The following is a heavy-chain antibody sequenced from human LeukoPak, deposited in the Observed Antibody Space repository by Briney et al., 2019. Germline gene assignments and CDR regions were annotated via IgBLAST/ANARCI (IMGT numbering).Heavy chain of an antibody. D-gene: IGHD6-25*01. J-gene: IGHJ4*02. CDR3: ARRAGFFDF. CDR1: GDSMSRTNW. Sequence: PSDTVSLTCAVSGDSMSRTNWRSWVRPSPGKGLELMGEIYHTGTTNYNPSLQSRVTISLDKSKNQFSLRLSSVTAADTAFYYCARRAGFFDFWGQGTLVTVSS. CDR2: IYHTGTT. V-gene: IGHV4-4*02.